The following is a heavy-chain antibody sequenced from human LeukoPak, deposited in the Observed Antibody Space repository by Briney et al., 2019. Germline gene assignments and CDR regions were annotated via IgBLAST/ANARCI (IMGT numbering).Heavy chain of an antibody. CDR2: ISWDGTRT. V-gene: IGHV3-43*01. D-gene: IGHD3-10*01. CDR3: AKQGRSGSYYFDY. CDR1: GFSFDDYS. J-gene: IGHJ4*02. Sequence: SGGSLRLSCAASGFSFDDYSMHWVRQGPGKSLEWVSVISWDGTRTYYADSVKGRFTISRDNSKNTLYLQMNSLRAEDTAAYYCAKQGRSGSYYFDYWGQGTLVTVSS.